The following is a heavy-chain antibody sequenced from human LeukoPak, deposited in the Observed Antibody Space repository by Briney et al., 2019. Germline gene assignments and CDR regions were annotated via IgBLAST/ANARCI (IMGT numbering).Heavy chain of an antibody. D-gene: IGHD2-2*01. Sequence: GESLKISCKGFGYSFTSYWIAWVRQMPGKGLEWMGIIYPGDSDTRYSPSFQGQVTISGDKSISTVYLQWSSLKVSDTAMYYCARVDLYCSSTSCYSFDYWGQGTLVTVSS. V-gene: IGHV5-51*01. J-gene: IGHJ4*02. CDR3: ARVDLYCSSTSCYSFDY. CDR1: GYSFTSYW. CDR2: IYPGDSDT.